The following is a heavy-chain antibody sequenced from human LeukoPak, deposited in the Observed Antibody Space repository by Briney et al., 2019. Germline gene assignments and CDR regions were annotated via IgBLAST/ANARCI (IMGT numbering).Heavy chain of an antibody. CDR3: ARDTGYCSSTSCPLQH. Sequence: GGSLRLSCAASGFTFSSYSMNWVRQAPGKGLEWVSSISSSSSYIYYADSVKGRFTISRDKAKNSLYLQMNSLRAEDTAVYYCARDTGYCSSTSCPLQHWGQGTLVTVSS. CDR1: GFTFSSYS. CDR2: ISSSSSYI. J-gene: IGHJ1*01. V-gene: IGHV3-21*01. D-gene: IGHD2-2*01.